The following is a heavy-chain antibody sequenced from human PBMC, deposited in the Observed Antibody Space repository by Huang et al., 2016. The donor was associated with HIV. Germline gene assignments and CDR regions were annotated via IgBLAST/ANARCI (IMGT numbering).Heavy chain of an antibody. J-gene: IGHJ4*02. D-gene: IGHD4-17*01. V-gene: IGHV4-34*01. CDR3: ARTLWLYGDYGYFDY. CDR1: GGSFSDYY. Sequence: HVQLQQWGAGLLKPSETLSLTCAVHGGSFSDYYWTWIRQPPGKGLEWIGEINHSGTTNDNPALKRRVTRSIDTSRRQFSLKVRSVTAADTAVYYCARTLWLYGDYGYFDYWGQGTLVTVSS. CDR2: INHSGTT.